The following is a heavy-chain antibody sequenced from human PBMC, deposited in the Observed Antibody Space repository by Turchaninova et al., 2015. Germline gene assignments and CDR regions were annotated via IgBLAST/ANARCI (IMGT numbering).Heavy chain of an antibody. Sequence: QVQLQESGPGLVKPSETLSLPCAVSGYVLSRGSYWGWMRQPPGKGLEWIGIAYYGGNTYYSPSLKSRVTILGDTSKNQFSLNLTFVTAADTAVYYCARQANYAFEIWGQGTMVTVSS. CDR1: GYVLSRGSY. D-gene: IGHD5-24*01. CDR3: ARQANYAFEI. CDR2: AYYGGNT. V-gene: IGHV4-38-2*01. J-gene: IGHJ3*02.